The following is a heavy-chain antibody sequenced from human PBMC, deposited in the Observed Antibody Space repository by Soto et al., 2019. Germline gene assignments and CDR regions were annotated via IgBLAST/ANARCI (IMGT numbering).Heavy chain of an antibody. D-gene: IGHD5-12*01. CDR1: GFTFSSYS. Sequence: PGGSLRLSCAASGFTFSSYSMNWVRQAPGKGLEWVSSISSSSSYIYYADSVKGRFTISRDNAKNSLYLQMNSLRAEDTAVYYCARGWWLQTAGPPGDAFDIWGQGTMVTVSS. CDR2: ISSSSSYI. J-gene: IGHJ3*02. V-gene: IGHV3-21*01. CDR3: ARGWWLQTAGPPGDAFDI.